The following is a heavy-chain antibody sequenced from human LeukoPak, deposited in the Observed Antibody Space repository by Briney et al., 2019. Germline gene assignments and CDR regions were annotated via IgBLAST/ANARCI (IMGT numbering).Heavy chain of an antibody. Sequence: GGSLRLSCAASGFTVSTSCMSWVRQAPGKGLEWVSVIYSGDNTYYADSVKGRFSISRDTSKNTLYLQMNSLRAEDTAVYYCVRYSGGWYGDCWGQGTLVTVSS. CDR2: IYSGDNT. CDR3: VRYSGGWYGDC. J-gene: IGHJ4*02. CDR1: GFTVSTSC. D-gene: IGHD6-19*01. V-gene: IGHV3-53*01.